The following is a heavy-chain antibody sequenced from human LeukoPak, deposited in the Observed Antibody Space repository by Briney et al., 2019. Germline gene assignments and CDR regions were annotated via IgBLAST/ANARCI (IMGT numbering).Heavy chain of an antibody. V-gene: IGHV1-2*02. D-gene: IGHD3-16*02. CDR1: GYTFTGYY. Sequence: ASVKVSCKASGYTFTGYYMHWVRQAPGQGLEWMGWINPNSGGTNYAQKFQGRVTMTRDTSISTAYMELSRLRSDDTAVYYCAISMITFGGVIVNDAFGIWGQGTMVTVSS. CDR3: AISMITFGGVIVNDAFGI. CDR2: INPNSGGT. J-gene: IGHJ3*02.